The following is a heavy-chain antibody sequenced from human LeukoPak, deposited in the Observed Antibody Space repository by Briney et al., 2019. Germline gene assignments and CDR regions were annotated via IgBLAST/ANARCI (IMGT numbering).Heavy chain of an antibody. D-gene: IGHD2-21*02. CDR1: GYTFTSYY. Sequence: ASVKVSCKASGYTFTSYYMHWVRQAPGQGLEGMGIINPSGGSTGYAQKFKGRVTMTRDTSTSTVYMGPSSLRSEDTAVYYCARRLWAYCGGDCYAQFFDPWGQGTLVTVSS. J-gene: IGHJ5*02. CDR3: ARRLWAYCGGDCYAQFFDP. V-gene: IGHV1-46*01. CDR2: INPSGGST.